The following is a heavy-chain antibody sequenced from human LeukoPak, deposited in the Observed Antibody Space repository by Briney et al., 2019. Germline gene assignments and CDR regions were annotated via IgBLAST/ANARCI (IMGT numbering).Heavy chain of an antibody. CDR2: IYYSGST. D-gene: IGHD6-19*01. V-gene: IGHV4-59*01. Sequence: SETLSLTCTVSGGSISSYYWSWIRQPPGKGLEWIGYIYYSGSTNYNPSLKSRVTISVDTSKNQFSLKLSSVTAADTAVHYCARAIAVAGTRGIGPNDYWGQGTLVTVSS. CDR1: GGSISSYY. J-gene: IGHJ4*02. CDR3: ARAIAVAGTRGIGPNDY.